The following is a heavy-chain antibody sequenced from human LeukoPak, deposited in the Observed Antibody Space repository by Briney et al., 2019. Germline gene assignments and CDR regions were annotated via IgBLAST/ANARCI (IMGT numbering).Heavy chain of an antibody. D-gene: IGHD2/OR15-2a*01. Sequence: SETLSLTCAVYGGSFSGYYWSWIRQPPGKGLEWIGEINHSGSTNYNPSLKSRVTISVDTSKNQFSLKLSSVTAADTAVYYCARGLFITHTSFDYWGQGTLVTVSS. J-gene: IGHJ4*02. CDR1: GGSFSGYY. V-gene: IGHV4-34*01. CDR2: INHSGST. CDR3: ARGLFITHTSFDY.